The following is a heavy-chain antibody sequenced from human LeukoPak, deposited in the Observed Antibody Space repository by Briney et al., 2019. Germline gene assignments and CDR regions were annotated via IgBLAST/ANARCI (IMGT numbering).Heavy chain of an antibody. Sequence: ASETLSLTCTVSGGSISSSSYYWGRIRQPPGKGLEWIGSIYYSGSTYYNPSLKSRVTISVDTSKNQFSLKLSSVTAADTAVYYCARCGSDYYDSSGPEYFQHWGQGTLVTVSS. CDR3: ARCGSDYYDSSGPEYFQH. J-gene: IGHJ1*01. CDR2: IYYSGST. D-gene: IGHD3-22*01. V-gene: IGHV4-39*07. CDR1: GGSISSSSYY.